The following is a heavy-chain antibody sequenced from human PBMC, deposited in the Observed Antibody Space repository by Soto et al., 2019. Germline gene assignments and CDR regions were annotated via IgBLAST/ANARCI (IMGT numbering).Heavy chain of an antibody. CDR2: IIPILGIA. V-gene: IGHV1-69*04. CDR1: GYTFTSYG. Sequence: GASVKVSCKASGYTFTSYGISWVRQAPGQGLEWMGRIIPILGIANYAQKFQGRVTITADKSTSTAYMELSSLRSEDTAVFYCARDEPLDCSGGSCYSGHYYYYYMDVWGKGTTVTVSS. D-gene: IGHD2-15*01. CDR3: ARDEPLDCSGGSCYSGHYYYYYMDV. J-gene: IGHJ6*03.